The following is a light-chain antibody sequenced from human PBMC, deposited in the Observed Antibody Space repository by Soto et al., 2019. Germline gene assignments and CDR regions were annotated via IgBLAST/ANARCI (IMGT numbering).Light chain of an antibody. J-gene: IGKJ2*01. CDR1: QSFSSSF. CDR3: HQYGSAPYT. CDR2: GAS. Sequence: EIVLTQSPGTLSLSPGERATLSCRASQSFSSSFLAWYQQKPGQAPRLLIYGASSRTTDIPDRFSGSGSGTDFTLTISRLEPEEFAVYYCHQYGSAPYTFGQGTKQEIK. V-gene: IGKV3-20*01.